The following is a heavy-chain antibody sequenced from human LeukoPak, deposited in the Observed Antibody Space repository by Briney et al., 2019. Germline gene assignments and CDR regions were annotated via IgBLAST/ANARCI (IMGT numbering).Heavy chain of an antibody. CDR2: IGFGDDSA. CDR3: AKDPTSVGGRHDWLLDS. V-gene: IGHV3-NL1*01. CDR1: GFTFSSYG. Sequence: GGSLRLSCAASGFTFSSYGMHWVRQAPGKGLEWVSTIGFGDDSAYYADSVKGRFTISRDNSKNTLYLQMNYLRAEDTAVYYCAKDPTSVGGRHDWLLDSWGQGTLVTVSS. D-gene: IGHD3-9*01. J-gene: IGHJ4*02.